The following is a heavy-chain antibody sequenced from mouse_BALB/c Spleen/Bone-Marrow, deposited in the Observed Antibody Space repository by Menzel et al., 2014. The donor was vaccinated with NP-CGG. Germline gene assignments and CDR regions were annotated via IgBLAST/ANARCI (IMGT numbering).Heavy chain of an antibody. CDR2: INPDSSTI. J-gene: IGHJ2*02. D-gene: IGHD2-1*01. CDR1: GFDFSGYW. Sequence: EVMLVESGGGLVQPGGFLKLSCAASGFDFSGYWMNWVRQAPGKGLEWIGEINPDSSTINYTPSLKDKFIISRDNAKNTLYLQMTKLRSEDTALYYCARLYGNYVFDYWGQGTSLTVSS. V-gene: IGHV4-1*02. CDR3: ARLYGNYVFDY.